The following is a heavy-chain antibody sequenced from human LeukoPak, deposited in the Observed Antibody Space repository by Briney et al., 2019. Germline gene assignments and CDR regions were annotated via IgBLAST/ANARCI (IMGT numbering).Heavy chain of an antibody. D-gene: IGHD3-22*01. CDR3: AKHSSALYYLGYFDY. CDR2: ICGSGGST. V-gene: IGHV3-23*01. CDR1: GFTFSSYA. Sequence: GGSLRLSCAASGFTFSSYAMSWVRQAPGKGLEWVSTICGSGGSTYYADSVKGRFTISRDNSKNTLHLQMNSLRAEDTAVYSCAKHSSALYYLGYFDYWGQGTLVTVSS. J-gene: IGHJ4*02.